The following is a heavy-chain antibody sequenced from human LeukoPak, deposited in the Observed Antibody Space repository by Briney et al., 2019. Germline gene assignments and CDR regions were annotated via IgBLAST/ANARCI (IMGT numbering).Heavy chain of an antibody. D-gene: IGHD3-22*01. Sequence: GGSLRLSCAASGFTFSSYAMSWVRQAPGKGLERVAVIWYDGSNKYYADSVKGRFTISRDNSKNTLYLQMNSLRAEDTAVYYCARDRDYYDSSGYHDPEFDYWGQGTLVTVSS. CDR3: ARDRDYYDSSGYHDPEFDY. CDR2: IWYDGSNK. J-gene: IGHJ4*02. V-gene: IGHV3-33*08. CDR1: GFTFSSYA.